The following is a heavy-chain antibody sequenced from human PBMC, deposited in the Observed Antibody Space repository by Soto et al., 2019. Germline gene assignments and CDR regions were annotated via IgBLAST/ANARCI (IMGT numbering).Heavy chain of an antibody. CDR2: IKQDGSEK. CDR3: ARAIYDYIWGSYPLDI. V-gene: IGHV3-7*01. Sequence: ETLSLTCTVSGDSMSSYYWSWVRQAPGKGLEWVANIKQDGSEKYYVDSVKGRFTISRDNAKNSLYLQMNSLRAEDTAVYYCARAIYDYIWGSYPLDIWGQGTMVTVSS. J-gene: IGHJ3*02. D-gene: IGHD3-16*02. CDR1: GDSMSSYY.